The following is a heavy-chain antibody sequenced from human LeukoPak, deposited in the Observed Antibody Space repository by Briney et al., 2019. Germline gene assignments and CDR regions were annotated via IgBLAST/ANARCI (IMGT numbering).Heavy chain of an antibody. CDR3: ARGWRWLQRSRTYYFDY. CDR2: MNPNSGNT. Sequence: ASVKVSCKASGYTFTSYDINWVRQATGQGLEWMGWMNPNSGNTGYAQKFQGRVTMTKNTSISTAYMELSSLRSEDTAVYYRARGWRWLQRSRTYYFDYWGQGTLVTVSS. CDR1: GYTFTSYD. D-gene: IGHD5-24*01. J-gene: IGHJ4*02. V-gene: IGHV1-8*01.